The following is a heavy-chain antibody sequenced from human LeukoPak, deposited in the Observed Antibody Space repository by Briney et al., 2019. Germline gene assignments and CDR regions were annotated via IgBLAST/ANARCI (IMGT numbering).Heavy chain of an antibody. CDR3: ASNNGLQYNFDY. CDR1: GGTFSSYA. CDR2: IIPIFGTA. Sequence: SVKVSCKASGGTFSSYAISWVRQAPGQGLEWMGGIIPIFGTANYAQKFQGRVTITADESTSTAYMELSSLRSEDTAVYYCASNNGLQYNFDYWGQGTLVTVSS. V-gene: IGHV1-69*13. J-gene: IGHJ4*02. D-gene: IGHD4-11*01.